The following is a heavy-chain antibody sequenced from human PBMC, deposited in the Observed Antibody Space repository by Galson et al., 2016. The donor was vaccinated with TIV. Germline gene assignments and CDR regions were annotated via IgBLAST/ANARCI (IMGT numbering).Heavy chain of an antibody. J-gene: IGHJ6*02. CDR3: AKCRNTAVDTYYYYYGLDV. CDR2: IIPLFGGA. CDR1: GGTFSSFV. Sequence: SVKVSCKASGGTFSSFVVTWVRQAPGQGLEWMGGIIPLFGGAHYAQKFQGRVTISADESTSTVYMELRSLRSGDTAVYYCAKCRNTAVDTYYYYYGLDVWGQGTTVTVSS. V-gene: IGHV1-69*13. D-gene: IGHD5-18*01.